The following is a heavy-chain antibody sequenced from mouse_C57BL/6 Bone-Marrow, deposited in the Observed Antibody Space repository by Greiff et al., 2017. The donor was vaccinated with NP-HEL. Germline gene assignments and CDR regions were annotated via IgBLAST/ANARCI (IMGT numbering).Heavy chain of an antibody. CDR1: GFNIKDDY. CDR3: TQGWFAY. CDR2: IDPENGDT. J-gene: IGHJ3*01. Sequence: VQLKESGAELVRPGASVKLSCTASGFNIKDDYMHWVKQRPEQGLEWIGWIDPENGDTEYASKFQGKATITADTSSNTAYLQLSSLTSEDTAVYYCTQGWFAYWGQWTLVTVSA. V-gene: IGHV14-4*01.